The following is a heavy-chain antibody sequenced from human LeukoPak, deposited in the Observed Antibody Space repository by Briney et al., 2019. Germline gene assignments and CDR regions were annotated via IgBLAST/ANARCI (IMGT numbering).Heavy chain of an antibody. CDR3: ARDYGGDELNFDY. D-gene: IGHD4-23*01. J-gene: IGHJ4*02. V-gene: IGHV7-4-1*02. CDR2: INTNTGNP. Sequence: ASVTVSCTASGYTFTSYAMNWVRQAPGQGLEWMGWINTNTGNPTYAQGFTGRFVFSLGTSVSTAYLQISSLKAEDTAVYYCARDYGGDELNFDYWGQGALVTVSS. CDR1: GYTFTSYA.